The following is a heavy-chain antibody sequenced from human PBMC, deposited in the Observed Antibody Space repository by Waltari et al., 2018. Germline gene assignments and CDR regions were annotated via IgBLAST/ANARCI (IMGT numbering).Heavy chain of an antibody. Sequence: QLQLQESGPGLVKPSETLSLTCTVSGGSISSSSYYWGWIRQPPGKGLEWIGSIYYSGRTHYNPSLKSRVTISVDTSKNQFSLKLSSVTAADTAVYYCARHSVGGSYYEISYYFDYWGQGTLVTVSS. V-gene: IGHV4-39*01. CDR1: GGSISSSSYY. CDR3: ARHSVGGSYYEISYYFDY. CDR2: IYYSGRT. J-gene: IGHJ4*02. D-gene: IGHD1-26*01.